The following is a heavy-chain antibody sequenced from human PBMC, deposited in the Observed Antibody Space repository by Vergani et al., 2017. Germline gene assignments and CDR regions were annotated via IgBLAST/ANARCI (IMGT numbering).Heavy chain of an antibody. CDR1: GGSISSGGYY. V-gene: IGHV4-31*03. Sequence: QVQLQESGPGLVKPSQTLSLTCTVSGGSISSGGYYWSWIRQHPGKGLEWIGYIYYSGSTYYNPSLKSRVTISVDTSKNQFSLKLSSVTATDTAVYYCARTIFGVVISRRRGGAFDIWGQGTMVTVSS. J-gene: IGHJ3*02. D-gene: IGHD3-3*01. CDR2: IYYSGST. CDR3: ARTIFGVVISRRRGGAFDI.